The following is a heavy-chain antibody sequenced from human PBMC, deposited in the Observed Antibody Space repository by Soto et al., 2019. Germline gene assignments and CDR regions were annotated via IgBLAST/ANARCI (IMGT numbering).Heavy chain of an antibody. Sequence: SETLSLTCAVYGGSFSGYYWSWIRQPPGKGLEWIGEINHSGSTNYNPSLKSRATISVDTSKNQFSLKLSSVTAADTAVYYCARGSYDYVWGSYRYHFDYWGQGTLVTVSS. J-gene: IGHJ4*02. V-gene: IGHV4-34*01. CDR3: ARGSYDYVWGSYRYHFDY. D-gene: IGHD3-16*02. CDR1: GGSFSGYY. CDR2: INHSGST.